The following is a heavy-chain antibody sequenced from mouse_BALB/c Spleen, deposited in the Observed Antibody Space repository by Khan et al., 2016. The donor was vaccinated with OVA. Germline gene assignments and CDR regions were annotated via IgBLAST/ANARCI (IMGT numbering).Heavy chain of an antibody. J-gene: IGHJ3*01. CDR1: GFSLTSYG. Sequence: QVQLKESGPGLVQPSQSLSITRTVSGFSLTSYGVHWVRQSPGKGLEWLGVIWSGGSTDYNAAFISRLSISKDNSKSQVFFKLNNLQANDTAIYYCARNYDYDEGLSYWGQGTLVTVSA. CDR3: ARNYDYDEGLSY. V-gene: IGHV2-2*02. D-gene: IGHD2-4*01. CDR2: IWSGGST.